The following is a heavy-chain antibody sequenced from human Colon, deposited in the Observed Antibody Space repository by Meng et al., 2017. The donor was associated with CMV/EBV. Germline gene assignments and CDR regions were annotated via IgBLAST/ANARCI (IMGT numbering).Heavy chain of an antibody. D-gene: IGHD4-11*01. CDR3: AREKDYNNHRFDF. CDR1: GFDFESSE. CDR2: ISGPAKAI. V-gene: IGHV3-48*03. Sequence: GGSLRLSCAVSGFDFESSEMNWVRQAPGKGLEWVSYISGPAKAIYYADSVRGRFTISRDNAKNSLYLQMNNLRVDDTALYFCAREKDYNNHRFDFWGQGTQVTVSS. J-gene: IGHJ4*02.